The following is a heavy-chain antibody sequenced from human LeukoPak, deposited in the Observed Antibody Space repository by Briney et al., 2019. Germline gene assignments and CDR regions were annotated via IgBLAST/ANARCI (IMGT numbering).Heavy chain of an antibody. J-gene: IGHJ4*02. Sequence: SETLSLTCPVSGGSISRYYWSWIGQPPGKGLAWIGYIYYSGSTNYNPSLKSRVTISVDTSKNQFSLKLSSVTAADTAVYYCARATERAATPSFDYWGQETLVTDSS. CDR3: ARATERAATPSFDY. V-gene: IGHV4-59*01. CDR1: GGSISRYY. CDR2: IYYSGST. D-gene: IGHD2-15*01.